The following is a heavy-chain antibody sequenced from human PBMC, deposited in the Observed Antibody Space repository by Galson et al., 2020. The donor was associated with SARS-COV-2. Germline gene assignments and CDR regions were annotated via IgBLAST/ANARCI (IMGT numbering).Heavy chain of an antibody. J-gene: IGHJ4*02. CDR3: AKDIVRWCLDY. V-gene: IGHV3-30*18. CDR2: ISYDGSNK. D-gene: IGHD2-8*02. CDR1: GFTFSSYG. Sequence: GGSLRLSCAASGFTFSSYGMHWVRQAPGKGLEWVAVISYDGSNKYYADSVKGRFTISRDNSKNTLYLQMNSLRAEDTAVYYCAKDIVRWCLDYWGQGTLVTVSS.